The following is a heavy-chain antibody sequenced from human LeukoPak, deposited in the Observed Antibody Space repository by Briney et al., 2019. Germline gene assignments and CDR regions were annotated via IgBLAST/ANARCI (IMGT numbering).Heavy chain of an antibody. D-gene: IGHD3-10*01. CDR2: IYYSGST. J-gene: IGHJ6*02. CDR3: ARDFMVRGVPGYYYGMDV. V-gene: IGHV4-59*01. Sequence: SETLSLTCTVSGGSISSYYWSWIRQPPGKGLEWIGYIYYSGSTNYNPSLKSRVTISVDTSKNQFSLKLSSVTAADTAVYYCARDFMVRGVPGYYYGMDVWGQGTTVTVSS. CDR1: GGSISSYY.